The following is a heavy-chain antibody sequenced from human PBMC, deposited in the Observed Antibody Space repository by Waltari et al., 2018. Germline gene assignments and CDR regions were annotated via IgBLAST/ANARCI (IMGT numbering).Heavy chain of an antibody. V-gene: IGHV4-34*01. Sequence: QVQLQQWGAGLLKPSETLSLTCAVSGGSFSGYYWSWIRQPPGKGLEWIGEINHSGSTNYNPSLKSRVTISVDTSKNQFSLKLSSVTAADTAVYYCARRGSYRAFDYWGQGTLVTVSS. CDR3: ARRGSYRAFDY. CDR2: INHSGST. J-gene: IGHJ4*02. D-gene: IGHD1-26*01. CDR1: GGSFSGYY.